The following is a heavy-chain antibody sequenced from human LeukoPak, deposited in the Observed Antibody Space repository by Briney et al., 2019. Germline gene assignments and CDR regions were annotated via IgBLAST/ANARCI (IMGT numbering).Heavy chain of an antibody. J-gene: IGHJ3*02. CDR1: GGSISSSSYY. CDR2: IYYSGST. V-gene: IGHV4-39*01. D-gene: IGHD2-15*01. Sequence: SETLSLTCSVSGGSISSSSYYWGWIRQPPGKGLERIGSIYYSGSTYYNPSLKSRVTISVDTSKNQFSLKLSSVTAADTAVYYCARPQSRMDAFDIWGQGTMVTVS. CDR3: ARPQSRMDAFDI.